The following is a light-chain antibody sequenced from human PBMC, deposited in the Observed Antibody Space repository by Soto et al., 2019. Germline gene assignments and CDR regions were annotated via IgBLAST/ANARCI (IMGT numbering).Light chain of an antibody. CDR3: QQYNNWPLT. CDR2: GAS. J-gene: IGKJ4*01. V-gene: IGKV3-15*01. Sequence: EIVMTQSPATLSVSPGERATLSCRASQSVTSNLAWYQQKRGQAPRLLIHGASTRASGIPARFSGSGSGTEFTLTISSLQSEDFAVYYCQQYNNWPLTFGGGTKVEIK. CDR1: QSVTSN.